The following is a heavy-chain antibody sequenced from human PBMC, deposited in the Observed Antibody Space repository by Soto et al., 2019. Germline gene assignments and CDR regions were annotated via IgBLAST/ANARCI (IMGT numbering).Heavy chain of an antibody. D-gene: IGHD2-2*01. Sequence: QVQLVQSGAEVKKPGSSVKVSCKGSGGTFSSYAISWVRQAPGQGLEWMGGIIPISGTANYAQKFQGRVTITAEESTSTAYMELSSLRSEDTAVYYCARSQGSSTSLEIYYYYYYGMDVWGQGTTVTVSS. CDR3: ARSQGSSTSLEIYYYYYYGMDV. V-gene: IGHV1-69*01. CDR2: IIPISGTA. J-gene: IGHJ6*02. CDR1: GGTFSSYA.